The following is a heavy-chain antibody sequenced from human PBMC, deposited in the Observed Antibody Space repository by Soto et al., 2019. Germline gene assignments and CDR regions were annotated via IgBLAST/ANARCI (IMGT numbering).Heavy chain of an antibody. D-gene: IGHD2-2*02. CDR1: GYSFTSYW. J-gene: IGHJ6*02. V-gene: IGHV5-51*01. CDR3: ARQGRCSSTSCYTGANFYYYGMDV. Sequence: RGESLKISCKGSGYSFTSYWIGWVRQMPGKGLEWMGIIYPGDSDTRYSPSFQGQVTISADKSISTAYLQWSSLQASDTAIYYCARQGRCSSTSCYTGANFYYYGMDVWGQVTTVTVSS. CDR2: IYPGDSDT.